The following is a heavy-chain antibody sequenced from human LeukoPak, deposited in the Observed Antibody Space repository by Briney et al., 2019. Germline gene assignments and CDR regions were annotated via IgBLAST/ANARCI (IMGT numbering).Heavy chain of an antibody. CDR1: GGTFSSYA. CDR3: ARDGGLYYYDSSGYSWFDP. V-gene: IGHV1-69*13. CDR2: IIPIFGTA. Sequence: ASVKVSCKASGGTFSSYAISWVRQAPGQGLEWMGGIIPIFGTANYAQKFQGRVTITADESTSTAYMELSSLRSEDTAVYYCARDGGLYYYDSSGYSWFDPWGQGTLVTVSS. J-gene: IGHJ5*02. D-gene: IGHD3-22*01.